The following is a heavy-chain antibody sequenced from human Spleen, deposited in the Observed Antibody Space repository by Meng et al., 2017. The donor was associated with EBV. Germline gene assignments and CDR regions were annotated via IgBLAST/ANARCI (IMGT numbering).Heavy chain of an antibody. J-gene: IGHJ5*02. D-gene: IGHD2-15*01. Sequence: QVKLQESGPGPVKPSGTLSLTCAVSGDSIDSINWWNWVRQPPGKGLEWIGEIYHSGHTNYNPSLRSRVIMSVDKSKNQFSLDLTSVTAADTAIYYCAIAHCSGGGCPGGSWGQGTLVTVSS. V-gene: IGHV4-4*02. CDR1: GDSIDSINW. CDR2: IYHSGHT. CDR3: AIAHCSGGGCPGGS.